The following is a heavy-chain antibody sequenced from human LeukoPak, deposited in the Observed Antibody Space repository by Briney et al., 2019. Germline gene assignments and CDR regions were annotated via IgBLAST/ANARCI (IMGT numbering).Heavy chain of an antibody. V-gene: IGHV4-30-4*01. CDR3: ARGPYGSGSYYNDQGYYYGMDV. CDR1: GGSISSGDYY. D-gene: IGHD3-10*01. Sequence: PSQTLSLTCTVSGGSISSGDYYWSWIRQPPGKGLEWIGYIYYSGSTYYNPSPKSRVTISVDTSKNQFSLKLSSVTAADTAVYYCARGPYGSGSYYNDQGYYYGMDVWGQGTTVTVSS. J-gene: IGHJ6*02. CDR2: IYYSGST.